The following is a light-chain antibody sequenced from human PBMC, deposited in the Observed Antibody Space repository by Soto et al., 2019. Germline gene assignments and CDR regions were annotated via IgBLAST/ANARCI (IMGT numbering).Light chain of an antibody. CDR2: GAS. V-gene: IGKV3-15*01. J-gene: IGKJ4*01. CDR3: QQYANWSL. Sequence: EIVMTQSPATLSVSPGERATLSCRASQSVGSYLAWYQQKPGQAPRLLIYGASTRATDVPARFSGSGSGTEFTLTISSLQSEDFAVYYCQQYANWSLFGGGTRVEIK. CDR1: QSVGSY.